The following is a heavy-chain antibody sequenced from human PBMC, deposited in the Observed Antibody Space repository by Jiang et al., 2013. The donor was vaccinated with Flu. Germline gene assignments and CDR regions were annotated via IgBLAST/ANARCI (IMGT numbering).Heavy chain of an antibody. CDR3: ARSPSCTSTSCYTARDY. J-gene: IGHJ4*02. CDR1: FTFSSYE. Sequence: FTFSSYEMNWVRQAQEGLEWVSYISRSGSDVYYADSVKGRFTISRDNAKNSVYLQMNSLRTEDTAVYYCARSPSCTSTSCYTARDYWGQGTLVTVSS. CDR2: ISRSGSDV. D-gene: IGHD2-2*02. V-gene: IGHV3-48*03.